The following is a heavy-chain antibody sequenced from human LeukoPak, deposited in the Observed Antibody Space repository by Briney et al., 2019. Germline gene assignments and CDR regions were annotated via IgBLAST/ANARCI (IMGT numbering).Heavy chain of an antibody. V-gene: IGHV3-23*01. D-gene: IGHD3-10*01. Sequence: GGSLTLSCAASGFTFSNYGMSWVRQAPGKGLEWVSSISGSGGSTYYADSVKGRFTISRDNSKNRLYLQMNSLRAEDTAIYYCAKTALLWFGEFGSWFDPWGQGTLVTVSS. CDR3: AKTALLWFGEFGSWFDP. J-gene: IGHJ5*02. CDR1: GFTFSNYG. CDR2: ISGSGGST.